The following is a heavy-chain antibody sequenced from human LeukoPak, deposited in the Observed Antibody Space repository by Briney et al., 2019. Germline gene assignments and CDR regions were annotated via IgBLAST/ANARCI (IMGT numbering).Heavy chain of an antibody. V-gene: IGHV1-8*01. Sequence: GPVKVSCKASGYTFSSYDINWVRQATGQGLEWMGWMNPSTGNTGYSQKFQGRVNMTRDTSTSTAYMELSSLKSEDTAVYYCARLSETPAFYPGGRYLYLAYWGQGAQVTVSS. CDR1: GYTFSSYD. CDR3: ARLSETPAFYPGGRYLYLAY. CDR2: MNPSTGNT. J-gene: IGHJ4*02. D-gene: IGHD2-8*02.